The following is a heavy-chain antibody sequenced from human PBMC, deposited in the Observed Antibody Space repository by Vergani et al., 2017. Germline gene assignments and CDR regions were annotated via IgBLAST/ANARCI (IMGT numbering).Heavy chain of an antibody. V-gene: IGHV1-46*02. CDR3: ARSIGYCTSGSCRPYYFDL. CDR2: VNFVTGAA. CDR1: GYIFKNYY. Sequence: QVPLVQSGAAVKKPGASAKVSCTASGYIFKNYYMHWLRLAPGQGFQWMGVVNFVTGAATSPQKFEGRITMTRDTSTATFYMDLSSLKYEDTAIYYCARSIGYCTSGSCRPYYFDLWGQGTLGTVSS. D-gene: IGHD2-15*01. J-gene: IGHJ4*02.